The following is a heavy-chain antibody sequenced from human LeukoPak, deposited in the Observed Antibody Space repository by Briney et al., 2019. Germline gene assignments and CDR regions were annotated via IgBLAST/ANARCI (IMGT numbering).Heavy chain of an antibody. V-gene: IGHV3-23*01. J-gene: IGHJ4*02. CDR1: GFTFSSYA. Sequence: RGSLRLSCAASGFTFSSYAMSWVRQAPGKGLEWVSAISGSGGSTYYADSVKGRFTISRDNSKNTLYLQMNSLRAEDTAVYYCAKLLRYVGANDFDYWGQGTLVTVSS. CDR3: AKLLRYVGANDFDY. D-gene: IGHD1-26*01. CDR2: ISGSGGST.